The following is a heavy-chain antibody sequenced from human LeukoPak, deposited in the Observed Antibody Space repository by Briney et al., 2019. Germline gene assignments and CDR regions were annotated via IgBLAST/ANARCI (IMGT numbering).Heavy chain of an antibody. J-gene: IGHJ6*02. Sequence: GGSLRLSCAASGFTSSDHYMSWIRLAPGKGLEWVSSISTSGTTMYYADSVKGRFTISRDNAKNSLYLQMNSLRAEDTAVYYCARSGHCISTSCYSIWRRSLYGMDVWGQGTTVTVSS. CDR1: GFTSSDHY. D-gene: IGHD2-2*02. V-gene: IGHV3-11*01. CDR2: ISTSGTTM. CDR3: ARSGHCISTSCYSIWRRSLYGMDV.